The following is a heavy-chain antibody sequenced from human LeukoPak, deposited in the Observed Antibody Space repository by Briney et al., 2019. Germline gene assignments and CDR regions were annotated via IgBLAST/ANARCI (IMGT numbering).Heavy chain of an antibody. CDR3: VSFYETY. CDR1: EFTVSSNY. J-gene: IGHJ4*02. V-gene: IGHV3-74*01. Sequence: GGSLRLSCAASEFTVSSNYMTWVRQAPGKGLVWVSHINSDGSWTSCADSVKGRFTISKDNAKNTVYLQMNSLRAEDTAVYYCVSFYETYWGRGTLVTVSS. D-gene: IGHD2/OR15-2a*01. CDR2: INSDGSWT.